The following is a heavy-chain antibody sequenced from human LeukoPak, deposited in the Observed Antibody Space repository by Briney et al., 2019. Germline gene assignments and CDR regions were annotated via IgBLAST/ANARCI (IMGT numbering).Heavy chain of an antibody. CDR1: GGSFSGYY. V-gene: IGHV4-34*01. J-gene: IGHJ6*03. CDR2: INHVGDI. CDR3: TRGRQWQQLSPFSRQNYSYYYYMDV. Sequence: SETLSLTCAVSGGSFSGYYWNWIRQAPGKGLEWIGDINHVGDINYNPSLKSRVTISNNPFSLKLPSVTAADTAVYYCTRGRQWQQLSPFSRQNYSYYYYMDVWGKGTTVTVSS. D-gene: IGHD6-13*01.